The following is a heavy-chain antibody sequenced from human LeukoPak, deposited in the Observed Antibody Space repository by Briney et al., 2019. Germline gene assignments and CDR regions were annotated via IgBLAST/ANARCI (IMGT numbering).Heavy chain of an antibody. CDR2: ISTSSSYI. J-gene: IGHJ5*02. D-gene: IGHD2-15*01. V-gene: IGHV3-21*01. CDR1: GFTFNRYN. CDR3: ARGADGVSSNSRGWFDP. Sequence: GGSLRLSCAASGFTFNRYNMNWVRRAPGKGLEWVSSISTSSSYIYYADSVRGRVTISRDNAKNSLYLQMNSLRAEDTAVYSCARGADGVSSNSRGWFDPWGQGTLVTVSS.